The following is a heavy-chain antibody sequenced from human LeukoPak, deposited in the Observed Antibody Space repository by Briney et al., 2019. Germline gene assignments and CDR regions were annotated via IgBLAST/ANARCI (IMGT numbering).Heavy chain of an antibody. CDR2: ISSSSSYI. CDR3: ARGEYYYGSGRRYYMDV. V-gene: IGHV3-21*01. J-gene: IGHJ6*03. Sequence: PGGSLRLSCAASGFTFSSYSMNWVRQAPGKGLEWVSSISSSSSYIYYADSVKGRFTISRDNAKNSLYLQMNSLRAEDTAVYYCARGEYYYGSGRRYYMDVWGKGTTVTVSS. D-gene: IGHD3-10*01. CDR1: GFTFSSYS.